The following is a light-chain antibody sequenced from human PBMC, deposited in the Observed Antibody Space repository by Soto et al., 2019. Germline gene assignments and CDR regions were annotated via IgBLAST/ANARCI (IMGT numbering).Light chain of an antibody. J-gene: IGLJ2*01. CDR1: NIRSKS. CDR2: GDS. CDR3: QVWDSSSDHVV. Sequence: SYELTQPPSVSVAPGQTARITCGGDNIRSKSVHWYQQRPGQAPVLVVYGDSDRPSGIPERFSGSNSGNTATLTISRVEAGDEADYYCQVWDSSSDHVVFGGGTKLTV. V-gene: IGLV3-21*02.